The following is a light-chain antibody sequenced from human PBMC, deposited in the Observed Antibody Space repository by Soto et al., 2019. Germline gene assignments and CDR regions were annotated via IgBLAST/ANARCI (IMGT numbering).Light chain of an antibody. CDR1: SSDVGGYNF. CDR3: CSYAGTYTLWV. CDR2: DVS. Sequence: QSVLTQPRSVSGSPGQSVTISCTGTSSDVGGYNFVSWYLQHPGKAPKLIIYDVSKRPSGVPDRFSGSKSGNTASLTISGLQAEDEADYYCCSYAGTYTLWVFGGGTQLTVL. J-gene: IGLJ3*02. V-gene: IGLV2-11*01.